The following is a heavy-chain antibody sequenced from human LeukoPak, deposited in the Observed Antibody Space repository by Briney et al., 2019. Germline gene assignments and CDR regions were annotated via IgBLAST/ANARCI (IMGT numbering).Heavy chain of an antibody. CDR3: ARTRYYYNSRSYGAPYYFDY. V-gene: IGHV4-39*01. CDR1: GGSISSNSYY. CDR2: IYYSGST. D-gene: IGHD3-10*01. Sequence: SETLSLTCAVSGGSISSNSYYWGWIRQPPGKGLEWIGSIYYSGSTYYNPSLKSRVTISVDTSKNQFSLKLSSVTAADTAVYYCARTRYYYNSRSYGAPYYFDYWGQGTLVTVSS. J-gene: IGHJ4*02.